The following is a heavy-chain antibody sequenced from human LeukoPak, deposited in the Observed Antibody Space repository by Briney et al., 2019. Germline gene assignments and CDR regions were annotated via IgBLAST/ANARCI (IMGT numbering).Heavy chain of an antibody. CDR2: IWYDGSNK. CDR3: AIHSSSWYFQH. V-gene: IGHV3-33*01. Sequence: GGSLRLSCAASGFTFSNYGMHWVRQAPGKGLEWVAVIWYDGSNKYYADSVKGRFTISRDNSKNTLYLQMNSLRAEDTAVYFCAIHSSSWYFQHWGQGTLVTVSS. J-gene: IGHJ1*01. CDR1: GFTFSNYG. D-gene: IGHD6-13*01.